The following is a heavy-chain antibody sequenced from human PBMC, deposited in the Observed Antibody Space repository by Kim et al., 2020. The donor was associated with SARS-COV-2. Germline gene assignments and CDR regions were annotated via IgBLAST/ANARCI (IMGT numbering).Heavy chain of an antibody. CDR3: TRAGTIGIFDY. Sequence: TEYTASVKGRFTISRDESKNSVYLQMNSLKTEDTAVYYCTRAGTIGIFDYWGQGTLVTVSS. D-gene: IGHD1-7*01. J-gene: IGHJ4*02. CDR2: T. V-gene: IGHV3-72*01.